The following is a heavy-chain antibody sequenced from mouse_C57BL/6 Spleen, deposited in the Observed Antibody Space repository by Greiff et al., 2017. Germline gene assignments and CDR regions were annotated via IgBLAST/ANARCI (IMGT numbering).Heavy chain of an antibody. D-gene: IGHD1-1*01. CDR2: IYPGDGDT. J-gene: IGHJ2*01. CDR3: ARVTTGGYFDY. CDR1: GYAFSSSW. Sequence: VHLVESGPELVKPGASVKISCKASGYAFSSSWMNWVKQRPGKGLEWIGRIYPGDGDTNYNGKFKGKATLTADKSSSTAYMQLSSLTSEDSAVYFCARVTTGGYFDYWGQGTTLTVSS. V-gene: IGHV1-82*01.